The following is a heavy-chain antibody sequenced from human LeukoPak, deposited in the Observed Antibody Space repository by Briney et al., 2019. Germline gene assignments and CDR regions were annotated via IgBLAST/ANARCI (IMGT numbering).Heavy chain of an antibody. CDR3: ARGPRTGIVVVLAATLRY. J-gene: IGHJ4*02. Sequence: PGGSLRLSCAASGFTFSSYWMHWVRQAPGKGLVWVSRINSDGSSTSYADSVKGRFTISRDNAKNTLYLQMNSLRAEDTAVYYCARGPRTGIVVVLAATLRYWGQGTLVTVSS. V-gene: IGHV3-74*01. D-gene: IGHD2-15*01. CDR2: INSDGSST. CDR1: GFTFSSYW.